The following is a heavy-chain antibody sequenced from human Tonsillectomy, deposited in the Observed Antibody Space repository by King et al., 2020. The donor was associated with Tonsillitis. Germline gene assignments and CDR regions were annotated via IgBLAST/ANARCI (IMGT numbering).Heavy chain of an antibody. D-gene: IGHD3-3*01. CDR1: GGSFSGYY. Sequence: VQLQQWGARLLKPSETLSLTCAVYGGSFSGYYWTWIRQPPGKGLEWIGEINHSGSTNYNPSLKSRVTISVDTSKNQFSLTLSSVTAADTAVYYCPRGGGSIFGVIVADSYYYYMDVWGKGTTVTVSS. CDR3: PRGGGSIFGVIVADSYYYYMDV. V-gene: IGHV4-34*01. CDR2: INHSGST. J-gene: IGHJ6*03.